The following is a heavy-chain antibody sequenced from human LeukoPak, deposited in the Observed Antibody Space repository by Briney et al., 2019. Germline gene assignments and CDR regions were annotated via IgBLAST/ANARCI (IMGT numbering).Heavy chain of an antibody. CDR1: GYSISSGYH. CDR3: ARRRDYYYYYMDV. J-gene: IGHJ6*03. CDR2: IYHSGST. V-gene: IGHV4-38-2*01. Sequence: SETLSLTCAVSGYSISSGYHWGWIRQPPGKGLEWIGSIYHSGSTYYNPSLKSRVTISVDTSKNQFSLKLSSVTAADTAVYYCARRRDYYYYYMDVWGKGTTVTVSS.